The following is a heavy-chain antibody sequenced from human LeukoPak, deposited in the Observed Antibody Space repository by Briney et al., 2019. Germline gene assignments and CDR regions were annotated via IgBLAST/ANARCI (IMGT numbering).Heavy chain of an antibody. V-gene: IGHV4-31*03. CDR3: ARQQQLRWFDP. J-gene: IGHJ5*02. D-gene: IGHD6-13*01. Sequence: TLSLTCTVSGGSISRGGYYWSWIRQHPGKGLEWIGYIYYSGSTYYNPSLKSRVTISVDTSKNQFSLKLSSVTAADTAVYYCARQQQLRWFDPWGQGTLVTVSS. CDR1: GGSISRGGYY. CDR2: IYYSGST.